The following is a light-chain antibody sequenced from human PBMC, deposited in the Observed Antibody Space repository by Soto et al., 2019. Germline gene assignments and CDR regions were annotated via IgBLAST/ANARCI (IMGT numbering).Light chain of an antibody. J-gene: IGKJ2*03. CDR1: QSVSSN. V-gene: IGKV3-15*01. Sequence: EIVMTQSPATLSVSPGQRATLSCRASQSVSSNLAWYQQKPGQAPRLLIYGASTRATGIPARFIGGGSGTDFTLTISGLQSEDLAVYYCQQYNDWPPMYSFGQGTKLEI. CDR2: GAS. CDR3: QQYNDWPPMYS.